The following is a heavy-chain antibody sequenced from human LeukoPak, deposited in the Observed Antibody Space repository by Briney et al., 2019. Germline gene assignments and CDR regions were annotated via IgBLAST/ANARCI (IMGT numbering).Heavy chain of an antibody. CDR3: ARDIAAAGTDDAFGI. CDR1: GFTFSSYW. Sequence: GGSLRLSCAASGFTFSSYWMSWVRQAPGKGLEWVANIKQDGSEKYYVDSVKGRFTISRDNAKNSLYLQMNSLRAEDTAVYYCARDIAAAGTDDAFGIWGQGTMVTVSS. J-gene: IGHJ3*02. V-gene: IGHV3-7*01. CDR2: IKQDGSEK. D-gene: IGHD6-13*01.